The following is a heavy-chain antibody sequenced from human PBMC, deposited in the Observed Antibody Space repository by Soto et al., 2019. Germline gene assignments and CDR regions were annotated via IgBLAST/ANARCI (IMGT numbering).Heavy chain of an antibody. D-gene: IGHD1-26*01. CDR3: AKAPVNGAGGTIWFDS. CDR2: ISGHGGST. J-gene: IGHJ5*01. CDR1: GFTFSSYA. V-gene: IGHV3-23*01. Sequence: EVQLLESGGGLVQPGGSRRLSCAASGFTFSSYALNWVRQAPGKGLEGVSAISGHGGSTYYADSVKGRFTISRDSSKNTLYLQMNSLRVEDTAIYYCAKAPVNGAGGTIWFDSWGQGTLVTVSS.